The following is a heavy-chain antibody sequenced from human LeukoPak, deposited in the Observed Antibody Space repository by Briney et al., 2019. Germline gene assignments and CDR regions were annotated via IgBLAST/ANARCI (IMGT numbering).Heavy chain of an antibody. Sequence: SETLSLTCTVSGGSIRSYYWSWIRQPPGKGLEWIGYIYNSGSTNYNPSLKSRVTISVDTSKNQFSLKLSSVTAADTAVYYCASLIVGSTYFDYWGQGTLVTVSS. CDR3: ASLIVGSTYFDY. CDR2: IYNSGST. CDR1: GGSIRSYY. D-gene: IGHD1-26*01. V-gene: IGHV4-59*08. J-gene: IGHJ4*02.